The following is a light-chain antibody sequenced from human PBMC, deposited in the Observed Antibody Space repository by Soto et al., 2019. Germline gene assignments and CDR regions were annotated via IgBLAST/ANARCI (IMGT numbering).Light chain of an antibody. CDR3: QSYDSSLSPYVV. CDR2: GNS. Sequence: QSVLTQPPSVSGAPGQRVTISCTGSSSNIGAGYDVHWYQQLPGTAPKLLIYGNSNRPSGVPDRFSGSKSGTPASLAITGLQAEDEADYYCQSYDSSLSPYVVFGGGTKLTVL. CDR1: SSNIGAGYD. J-gene: IGLJ2*01. V-gene: IGLV1-40*01.